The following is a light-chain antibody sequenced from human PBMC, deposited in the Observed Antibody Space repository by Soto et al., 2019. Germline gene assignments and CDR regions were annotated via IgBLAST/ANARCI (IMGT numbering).Light chain of an antibody. CDR1: SPDSCRYNH. Sequence: SALSRPATGSGIPGPPITSYFTRTSPDSCRYNHGSWYQQHPGKAPKRLSYDVSKRPSAVSNHFSGSKSCNTASLTISGLHAEDEADYDCSSYTTRSNVFGTGPKVTVL. CDR3: SSYTTRSNV. V-gene: IGLV2-14*01. J-gene: IGLJ1*01. CDR2: DVS.